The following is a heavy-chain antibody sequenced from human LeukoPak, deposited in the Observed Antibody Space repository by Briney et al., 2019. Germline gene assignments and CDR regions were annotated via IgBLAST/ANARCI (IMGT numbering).Heavy chain of an antibody. J-gene: IGHJ4*02. CDR1: GFTFSSYA. D-gene: IGHD2-2*01. Sequence: GGSLRLSCVASGFTFSSYALNWVRQTPGKGLEWVSTISVSGGTYYADSVKGRLTISRDNSKNTLYLQMNSLRAEDTAVYYCAKDCSTTSCYLFDCWGQGTLVTVSS. CDR3: AKDCSTTSCYLFDC. V-gene: IGHV3-23*01. CDR2: ISVSGGT.